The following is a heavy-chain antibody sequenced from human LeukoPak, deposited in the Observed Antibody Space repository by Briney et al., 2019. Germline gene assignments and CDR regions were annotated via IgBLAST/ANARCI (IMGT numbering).Heavy chain of an antibody. Sequence: GGSLRLSCVVSGFTFSDHYMDWVRQAPGKGLEWVGRSRNKANSYTTAYAASVKGRFAISRDDSKNSLYLQMNSLKTEDTAVYYCASFYVDTAMVIGYWGQGTLVIVSS. CDR1: GFTFSDHY. J-gene: IGHJ4*02. CDR3: ASFYVDTAMVIGY. CDR2: SRNKANSYTT. V-gene: IGHV3-72*01. D-gene: IGHD5-18*01.